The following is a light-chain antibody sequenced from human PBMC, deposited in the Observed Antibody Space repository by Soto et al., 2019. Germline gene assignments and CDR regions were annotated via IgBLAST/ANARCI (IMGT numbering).Light chain of an antibody. CDR2: EDD. CDR1: GGSIATNY. V-gene: IGLV6-57*02. Sequence: NFMLTQPHSVSESPGKTVTISCTGSGGSIATNYVQWHQQHPGSAPTTVIYEDDKRPSGVPDRFSGSIDRSSNSASLIISGLKTEDEADYYCQSHDSTNVVFGRGTKLTVL. J-gene: IGLJ2*01. CDR3: QSHDSTNVV.